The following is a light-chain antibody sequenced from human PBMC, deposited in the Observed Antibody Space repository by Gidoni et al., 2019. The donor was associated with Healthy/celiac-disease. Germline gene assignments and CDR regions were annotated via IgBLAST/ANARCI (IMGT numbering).Light chain of an antibody. CDR3: QQSYSTPPR. V-gene: IGKV1-39*01. J-gene: IGKJ2*03. Sequence: DIQMTQSPSSLSASVGDRVTITCRASQSISSYLNWYQQKPGKAPKLLIYAASSLQSGFPSRFSGSGSGTDFTLTISSLQPEDFATYYCQQSYSTPPRFXQXTKLEIK. CDR1: QSISSY. CDR2: AAS.